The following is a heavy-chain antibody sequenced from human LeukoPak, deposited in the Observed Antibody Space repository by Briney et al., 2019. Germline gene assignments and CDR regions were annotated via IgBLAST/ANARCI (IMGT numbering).Heavy chain of an antibody. V-gene: IGHV3-49*04. CDR1: GFTLGDYA. CDR3: TRDSYGYTAGDY. CDR2: IRSKAYGGTT. J-gene: IGHJ4*02. Sequence: GGSLRLSCTASGFTLGDYAMSWVRQAPGKGREGVGFIRSKAYGGTTEYAASVKGRFTISRDDSKSIAYLQMNSLKTEDTAVYYCTRDSYGYTAGDYWGQGTLVTVSS. D-gene: IGHD5-18*01.